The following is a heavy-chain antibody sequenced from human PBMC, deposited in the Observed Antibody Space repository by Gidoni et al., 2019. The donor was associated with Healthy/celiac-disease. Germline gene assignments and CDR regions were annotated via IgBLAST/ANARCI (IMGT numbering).Heavy chain of an antibody. J-gene: IGHJ6*04. CDR2: IRSSSSYI. D-gene: IGHD2-2*02. CDR3: ASLSRTLVVPAAIVV. CDR1: GFTFSSYS. V-gene: IGHV3-21*01. Sequence: EVQLVESGGGLVKPGGSLRLSCAASGFTFSSYSMNWVRQAPGKGLEWVSSIRSSSSYIYYADSVKGRFTISRDNAKNSLYLQMNSLRAEDTAVYYCASLSRTLVVPAAIVVWGKGTTVTVSS.